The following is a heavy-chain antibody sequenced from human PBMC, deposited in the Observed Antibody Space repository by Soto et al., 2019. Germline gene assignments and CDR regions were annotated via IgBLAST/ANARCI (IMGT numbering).Heavy chain of an antibody. CDR1: GGTFSSYA. CDR2: IIPIFGTA. Sequence: GASVKVSCKASGGTFSSYAISWVRQAPGQGLEWMGGIIPIFGTANYAQKFQGRVTITADESTSTAYMELSSLRSEDTAVYYCARSEVLRYFDWLSRLKTNYGMDVWGQGTTVTVSS. V-gene: IGHV1-69*13. CDR3: ARSEVLRYFDWLSRLKTNYGMDV. J-gene: IGHJ6*02. D-gene: IGHD3-9*01.